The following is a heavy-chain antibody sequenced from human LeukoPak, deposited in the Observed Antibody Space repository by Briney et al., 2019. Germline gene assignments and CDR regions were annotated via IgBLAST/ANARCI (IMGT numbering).Heavy chain of an antibody. V-gene: IGHV1-69*05. D-gene: IGHD4-23*01. Sequence: SVKSSCKASGGTFSSYAISWVRQAPGQGLEWMGRFIPIFGTANSAQKFQGRVTITTDESTSTAYMELGSLQSEDTAVYHCATPGSLYGGNSGGYYWGQGTLVTVSS. CDR2: FIPIFGTA. J-gene: IGHJ4*02. CDR1: GGTFSSYA. CDR3: ATPGSLYGGNSGGYY.